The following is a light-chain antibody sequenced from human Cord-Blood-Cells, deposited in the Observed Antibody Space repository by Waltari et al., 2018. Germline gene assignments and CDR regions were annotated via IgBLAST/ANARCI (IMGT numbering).Light chain of an antibody. J-gene: IGKJ1*01. CDR3: QQYYSTPWT. CDR1: QSVLYSSNNKNY. CDR2: WES. Sequence: DIVMTQSPDPLAVSLGERATINCQPSQSVLYSSNNKNYLACDQQKPGQPPKLLIYWESTRESGVPDRFCGRGSGTDFTLTISILQAEDMAVYYCQQYYSTPWTFGRGTKVEIK. V-gene: IGKV4-1*01.